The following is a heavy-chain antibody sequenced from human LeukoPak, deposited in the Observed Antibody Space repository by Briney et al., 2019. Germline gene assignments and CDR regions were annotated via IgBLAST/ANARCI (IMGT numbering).Heavy chain of an antibody. D-gene: IGHD3-10*01. Sequence: ASVKVSCKASGYTFTSYDINWVRQATGQGLEWMGWMNPNSGNTGYAQKFQGRVTITRNTSISTAYMELSSLRSEDTAVYYCASWLWFGEFINDYWGQGTLVTVSS. J-gene: IGHJ4*02. CDR2: MNPNSGNT. CDR3: ASWLWFGEFINDY. V-gene: IGHV1-8*03. CDR1: GYTFTSYD.